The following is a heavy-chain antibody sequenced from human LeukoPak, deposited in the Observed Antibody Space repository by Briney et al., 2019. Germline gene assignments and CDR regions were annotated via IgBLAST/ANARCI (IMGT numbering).Heavy chain of an antibody. V-gene: IGHV4-59*01. CDR1: GGSIGTYY. CDR2: VYDSGST. CDR3: AGEHAGGYRFDY. D-gene: IGHD2-8*02. J-gene: IGHJ4*02. Sequence: SETLSLTCTVSGGSIGTYYWSWIRQPPGKGLEWIGYVYDSGSTTYNPSLKCRVTISVDTSKSQFSLKLSSVTAADTAVYYCAGEHAGGYRFDYWGQGTLVTVSS.